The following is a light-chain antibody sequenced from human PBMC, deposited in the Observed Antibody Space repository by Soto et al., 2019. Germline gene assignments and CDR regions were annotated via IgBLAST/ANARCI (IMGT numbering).Light chain of an antibody. CDR1: QSVTAGY. CDR3: QQYGNSPT. J-gene: IGKJ1*01. V-gene: IGKV3-20*01. CDR2: ETS. Sequence: VLTQSPATLSLSPGESATLSCRASQSVTAGYFAWYQQKSGQAPRLIIYETSSRMTGVPDRFSGSGSGTDFTLTISRLEPEDFAVYFCQQYGNSPTFGQGTKVDI.